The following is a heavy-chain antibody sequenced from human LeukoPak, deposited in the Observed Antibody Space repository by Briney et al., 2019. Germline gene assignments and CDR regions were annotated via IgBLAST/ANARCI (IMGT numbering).Heavy chain of an antibody. Sequence: PGGSLRLSCAASGFTFSSYAMHWVRQAPGKGLEWVAVISYDGSNKYYADSVKGRFTISRDNSKNTLYLQMNSPRAEDTAVYYCARITGSREYYFDYWGQGTLVTVSS. CDR3: ARITGSREYYFDY. CDR1: GFTFSSYA. J-gene: IGHJ4*02. D-gene: IGHD1-26*01. V-gene: IGHV3-30-3*01. CDR2: ISYDGSNK.